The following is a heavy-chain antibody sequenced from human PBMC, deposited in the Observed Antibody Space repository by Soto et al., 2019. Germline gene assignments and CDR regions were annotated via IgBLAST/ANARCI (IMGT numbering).Heavy chain of an antibody. Sequence: QMQLVQSGAEVKRTGSTVTVSCKALGNTFTYRYLHWVRQAPGQALEWMGWITPFSGDVHNAHKFQGRVTITRDRSINTAYMRMSSLRSEDTAMYYCASGGAGSGPFTWELPDHWGQGTLVTVSS. CDR2: ITPFSGDV. D-gene: IGHD1-26*01. CDR3: ASGGAGSGPFTWELPDH. J-gene: IGHJ4*02. CDR1: GNTFTYRY. V-gene: IGHV1-45*02.